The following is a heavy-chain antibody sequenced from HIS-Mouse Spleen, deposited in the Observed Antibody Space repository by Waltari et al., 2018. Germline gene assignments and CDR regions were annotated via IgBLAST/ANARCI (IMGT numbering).Heavy chain of an antibody. V-gene: IGHV1-8*01. CDR1: GYTFTSYD. D-gene: IGHD3-10*01. CDR2: RNPNSGNT. CDR3: AARFGESHFDY. Sequence: QVQLVQSGAEVKKPGASVQVSCKASGYTFTSYDINWERQATGQGLEGMGWRNPNSGNTGYAQKFQGRVTMTRNTSISTAYMELSSLRSEDTAVYYCAARFGESHFDYWGQGTLVTVSS. J-gene: IGHJ4*02.